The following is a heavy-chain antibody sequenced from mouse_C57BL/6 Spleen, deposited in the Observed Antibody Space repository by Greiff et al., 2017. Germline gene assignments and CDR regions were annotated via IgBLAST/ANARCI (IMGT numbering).Heavy chain of an antibody. CDR3: ARIRGLYAMDY. CDR2: ISSGSSTI. J-gene: IGHJ4*01. Sequence: VQLKESGGGLVKPGGSLKLSCAASGFTFSDYGMHWVRQAPEKGLEWVAYISSGSSTIYYADTVKGRFTISRDNAKNTLFLQMTSLRSEDTAMYYCARIRGLYAMDYWGQGTSVTVSS. V-gene: IGHV5-17*01. CDR1: GFTFSDYG.